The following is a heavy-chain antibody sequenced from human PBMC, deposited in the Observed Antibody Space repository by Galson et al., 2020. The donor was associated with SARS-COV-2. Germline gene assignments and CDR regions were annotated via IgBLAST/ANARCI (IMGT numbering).Heavy chain of an antibody. CDR3: ARLITGFNDYYYGLDV. D-gene: IGHD1-20*01. V-gene: IGHV5-51*01. Sequence: KVSCKGSGYSFNNWIGWVRQMPGKGLEWMGIIYPDDSDTIYSPSFQGQVTISVDKSINTAYLQWTSLKASDTAIYYCARLITGFNDYYYGLDVWGQGTTVTVSS. J-gene: IGHJ6*02. CDR2: IYPDDSDT. CDR1: GYSFNNW.